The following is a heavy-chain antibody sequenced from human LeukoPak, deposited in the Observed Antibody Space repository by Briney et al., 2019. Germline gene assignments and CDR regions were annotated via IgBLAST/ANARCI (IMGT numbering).Heavy chain of an antibody. V-gene: IGHV3-7*01. Sequence: GSLRLSCAASGFSFSNYWMSWVRQAPGKGLEWVANIKQDGSEKYYVDSVNGRFTISRDNAKNSLYLQMNSLRAEDTAVYYCARVYGDYGGLDYWGQGTLVTVSS. D-gene: IGHD4-17*01. CDR3: ARVYGDYGGLDY. J-gene: IGHJ4*02. CDR1: GFSFSNYW. CDR2: IKQDGSEK.